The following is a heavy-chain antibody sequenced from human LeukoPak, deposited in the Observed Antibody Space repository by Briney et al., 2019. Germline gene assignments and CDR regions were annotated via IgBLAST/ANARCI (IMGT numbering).Heavy chain of an antibody. CDR1: GFTFNNYA. CDR3: ARGNSDAFDI. D-gene: IGHD4-23*01. V-gene: IGHV3-33*01. J-gene: IGHJ3*02. CDR2: IWYDGSYK. Sequence: GGSLRLSCAASGFTFNNYAMHWVRQPPGKGLEWVAIIWYDGSYKYYADSVKDRFTVSRDNSKNTLYLQVNSLTAEDTAVYYCARGNSDAFDIWGQGTMVTVSS.